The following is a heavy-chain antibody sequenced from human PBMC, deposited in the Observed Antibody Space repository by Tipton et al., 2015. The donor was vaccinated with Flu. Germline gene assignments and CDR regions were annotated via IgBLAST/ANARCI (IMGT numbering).Heavy chain of an antibody. CDR1: GGSISSYY. CDR2: IYTSGST. V-gene: IGHV4-4*07. Sequence: TLSLTCTVSGGSISSYYWSWIRQPAGKGLEWIGRIYTSGSTNYNPSLKSRVTMSVDTSKNQFSLKLSSVTAADTAVYYCARGIGVYGDYGDLYYYYMDVWGKGTTVTVSS. J-gene: IGHJ6*03. CDR3: ARGIGVYGDYGDLYYYYMDV. D-gene: IGHD4-17*01.